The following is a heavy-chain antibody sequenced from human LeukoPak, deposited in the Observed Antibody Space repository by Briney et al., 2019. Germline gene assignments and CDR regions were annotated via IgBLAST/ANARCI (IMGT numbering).Heavy chain of an antibody. V-gene: IGHV1-2*02. CDR1: GFTFTGYY. CDR2: INPNSGGT. CDR3: ARDQGWLQLYRDAFDI. Sequence: ASVKVSCKASGFTFTGYYMHWVRQAPGQGLEWMGWINPNSGGTNYAQKFQGRITMTRDTSISTAYMELSRLRSDDTAVYYCARDQGWLQLYRDAFDIWGQGTMVTVSS. J-gene: IGHJ3*02. D-gene: IGHD5-24*01.